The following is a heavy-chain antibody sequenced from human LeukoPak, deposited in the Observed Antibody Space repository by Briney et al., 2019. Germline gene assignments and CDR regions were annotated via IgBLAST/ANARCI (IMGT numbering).Heavy chain of an antibody. D-gene: IGHD2-15*01. CDR1: GFTFSSYS. Sequence: GGSLRLSCAASGFTFSSYSMKWVRQAPGKGLEWVSSISTSSSYIHYADSVKGRFTISRDNAKNSLYLQMNSLRAEDTAVYYCARDYDFYCSGGSCYSPRLSDYWGQGTLVTVSS. CDR2: ISTSSSYI. J-gene: IGHJ4*02. V-gene: IGHV3-21*01. CDR3: ARDYDFYCSGGSCYSPRLSDY.